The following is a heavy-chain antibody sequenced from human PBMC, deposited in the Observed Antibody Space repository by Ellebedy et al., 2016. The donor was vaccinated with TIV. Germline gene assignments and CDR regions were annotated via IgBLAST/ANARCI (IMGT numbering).Heavy chain of an antibody. CDR2: IYQDGSNQ. J-gene: IGHJ5*02. CDR1: GFSFRSYW. V-gene: IGHV3-7*01. Sequence: GESLKISCVASGFSFRSYWMSWVRQAPGKGLEWVANIYQDGSNQYYVDSVKGRFTISRDNAKNSMFLQMNSLRADDTGMYYCARRGSYGDYSVQVNSWFDLWGQGTLVTVS. D-gene: IGHD4-17*01. CDR3: ARRGSYGDYSVQVNSWFDL.